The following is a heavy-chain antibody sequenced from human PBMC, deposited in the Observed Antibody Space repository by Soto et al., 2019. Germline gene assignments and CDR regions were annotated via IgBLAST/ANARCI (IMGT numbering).Heavy chain of an antibody. CDR2: ISSSSSYI. D-gene: IGHD6-6*01. V-gene: IGHV3-21*01. CDR1: GFTFSSYS. CDR3: ARDGFVRIAAREASYYYYYYMDV. Sequence: EVQLVESGGGLVKPGGSLRLSCAASGFTFSSYSMNWVRQAPGKGLEWVSSISSSSSYIYYADSVKGRFTISRDNAKNSLYLQMNSLRAEDTAVYYCARDGFVRIAAREASYYYYYYMDVWGKGTTVTVSS. J-gene: IGHJ6*03.